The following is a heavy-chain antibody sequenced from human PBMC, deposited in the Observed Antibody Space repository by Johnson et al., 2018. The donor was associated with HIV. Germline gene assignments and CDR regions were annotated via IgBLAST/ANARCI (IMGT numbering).Heavy chain of an antibody. J-gene: IGHJ3*02. CDR1: GFTFSSYA. CDR2: IYSGGST. Sequence: QVQLVESGGGVVQPGRSLRLSCAASGFTFSSYAMSWVRQAPGKGLEWVAVIYSGGSTYYADSVKGRFTISRDNSKNTLYLQMNSLRAEDTAVYYCRSWGSSGYYAPFYHDAFDIWGQGTMVTVSS. CDR3: RSWGSSGYYAPFYHDAFDI. D-gene: IGHD3-22*01. V-gene: IGHV3-NL1*01.